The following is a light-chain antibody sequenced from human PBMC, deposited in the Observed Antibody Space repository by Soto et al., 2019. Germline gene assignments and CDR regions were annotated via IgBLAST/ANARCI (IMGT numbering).Light chain of an antibody. V-gene: IGLV2-8*01. CDR1: SRDVGGDKY. J-gene: IGLJ3*02. CDR2: EVS. CDR3: SSYAGSNNWV. Sequence: QSALTQPPSASGSPGQSVTISCTGTSRDVGGDKYVSWYQQHPSKAPKLMIYEVSKRPSGVPDRFSGSKSGNTASLTVSGLQAEDEGDYYCSSYAGSNNWVFGGGTKLTVL.